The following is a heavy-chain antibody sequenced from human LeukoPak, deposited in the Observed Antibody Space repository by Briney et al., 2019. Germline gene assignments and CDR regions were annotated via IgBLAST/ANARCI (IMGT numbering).Heavy chain of an antibody. D-gene: IGHD4-17*01. J-gene: IGHJ6*03. CDR1: GYTFTNYY. CDR2: INPNSGGT. CDR3: ARHGDFYNMDV. Sequence: GASVKVSCKASGYTFTNYYMHWVRQAPGQGLEWMGWINPNSGGTNSAQEFQGRVTMTRDTSISTAYMELSRLTSDDTAVYYCARHGDFYNMDVWAKGATVTVSS. V-gene: IGHV1-2*02.